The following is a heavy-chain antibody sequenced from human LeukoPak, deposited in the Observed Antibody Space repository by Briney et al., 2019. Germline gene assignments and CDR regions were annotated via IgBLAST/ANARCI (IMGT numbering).Heavy chain of an antibody. J-gene: IGHJ4*02. CDR1: GYTFTSYG. Sequence: ASVKVSCKASGYTFTSYGISWVRQAPGQGLEWMGWISAYNGNTNYAQKLQGRVTMTTDTSTSTAYMELRSLRSDDTAVYYCARDLQYCSSTSCYTFDYWGQGTLVTVPS. CDR3: ARDLQYCSSTSCYTFDY. CDR2: ISAYNGNT. D-gene: IGHD2-2*02. V-gene: IGHV1-18*01.